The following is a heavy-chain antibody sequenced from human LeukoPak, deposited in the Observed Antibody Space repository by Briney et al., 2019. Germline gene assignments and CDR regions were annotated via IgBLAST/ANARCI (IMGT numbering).Heavy chain of an antibody. CDR1: GYTFTIYG. CDR2: ISAYNGNT. J-gene: IGHJ3*02. CDR3: ARQSYGSGSRDDALDI. D-gene: IGHD3-10*01. Sequence: ASVRVSCKASGYTFTIYGISWVRQAPGQGLEWTGWISAYNGNTNYAQKLQGRVTMTTDTSTSTAYMEVRSLRSDDTAMYYCARQSYGSGSRDDALDIWGQGTMVTVSS. V-gene: IGHV1-18*01.